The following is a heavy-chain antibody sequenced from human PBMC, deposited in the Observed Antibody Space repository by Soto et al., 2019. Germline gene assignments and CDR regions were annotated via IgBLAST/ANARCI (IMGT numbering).Heavy chain of an antibody. Sequence: HGGSMKLSCAACGLTLNSYAMSWVRQAPGKGLEWVSAISGSGGSTYYADSVKGRFTISRDNSKNTLYLQMNSLRAEDTAVYYCANPPRSSGYIRDYWGQGTLVTVSS. D-gene: IGHD6-19*01. CDR1: GLTLNSYA. CDR2: ISGSGGST. CDR3: ANPPRSSGYIRDY. V-gene: IGHV3-23*01. J-gene: IGHJ4*02.